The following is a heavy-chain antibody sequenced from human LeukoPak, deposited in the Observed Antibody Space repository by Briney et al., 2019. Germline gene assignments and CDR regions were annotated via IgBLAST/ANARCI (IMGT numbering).Heavy chain of an antibody. Sequence: LPGGSLRLSCAAPGFTFSRYWMSWVRQAPGKGVEWVANKKQDGSEKYYVDSVKGRFNISRDNAKNSLYLQMNSLRAEDTAVYYCARGSVYYDILTGYYSYWGQGTLVTVSS. V-gene: IGHV3-7*03. J-gene: IGHJ4*02. CDR1: GFTFSRYW. D-gene: IGHD3-9*01. CDR2: KKQDGSEK. CDR3: ARGSVYYDILTGYYSY.